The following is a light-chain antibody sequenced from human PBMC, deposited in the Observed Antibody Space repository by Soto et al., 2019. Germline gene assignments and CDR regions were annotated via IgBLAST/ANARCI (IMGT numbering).Light chain of an antibody. V-gene: IGKV3-15*01. CDR2: GAS. Sequence: EIVMTQSPATLSVSPGERATLSCRASQCVSSNLAWYQQKPGQAPRLLIYGASTRATGIPARFSGSGSGTEFTLTISSLQSEDFAVYYCQQYNNWPRPFGQGTKVEIK. J-gene: IGKJ1*01. CDR3: QQYNNWPRP. CDR1: QCVSSN.